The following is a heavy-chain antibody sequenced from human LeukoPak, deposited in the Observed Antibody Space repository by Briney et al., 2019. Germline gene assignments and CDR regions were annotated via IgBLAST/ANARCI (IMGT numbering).Heavy chain of an antibody. Sequence: ASVKVSCKASGGAFSSYAISWVRPAPGQGLAWMGGIIPIFGTANYAQKFQGRVTITADKSTSTAYMELSSLRSEDTAVYYCAGGSIAAAGYFDYWGQGTLVTVSS. D-gene: IGHD6-13*01. CDR2: IIPIFGTA. CDR1: GGAFSSYA. V-gene: IGHV1-69*06. J-gene: IGHJ4*02. CDR3: AGGSIAAAGYFDY.